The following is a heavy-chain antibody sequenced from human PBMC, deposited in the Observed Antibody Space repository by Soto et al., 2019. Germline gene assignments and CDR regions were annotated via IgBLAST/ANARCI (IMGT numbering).Heavy chain of an antibody. D-gene: IGHD3-9*01. J-gene: IGHJ4*02. CDR3: AGVTSYYDILTGSPPFDY. CDR2: ISYDGSTI. CDR1: GFTFSSYG. V-gene: IGHV3-30*03. Sequence: GGSLRLSCAASGFTFSSYGMHWVRQAPGKGLEWVAVISYDGSTIYYADSVKGRFTISRDNAKNSLYLQMNSLRAEDTAVYYCAGVTSYYDILTGSPPFDYWGQGTLVTVSS.